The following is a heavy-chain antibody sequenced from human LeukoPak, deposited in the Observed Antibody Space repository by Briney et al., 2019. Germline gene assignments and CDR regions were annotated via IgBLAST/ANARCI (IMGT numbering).Heavy chain of an antibody. V-gene: IGHV3-30*18. Sequence: GGSLRLSCAASGFTFRSYAMSWVRQAPGKGLEWVAVISYDGSNEYYADSVKGRFTISRDNSKNTLYLQMSSLRAEDAAVYYCAKEFNRGLPDYWGQGTLVTVPS. J-gene: IGHJ4*02. CDR3: AKEFNRGLPDY. D-gene: IGHD2-21*01. CDR2: ISYDGSNE. CDR1: GFTFRSYA.